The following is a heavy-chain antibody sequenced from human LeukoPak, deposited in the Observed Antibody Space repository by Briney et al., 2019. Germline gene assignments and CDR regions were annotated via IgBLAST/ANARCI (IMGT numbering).Heavy chain of an antibody. V-gene: IGHV3-74*01. Sequence: PGGSLRLSCAASGFTFSSYAMHWVRQAPGKGLVWVSRINSDGSSTSYADSVKGRFTISRDNAKNSLYLQMNSLRAEDTAVYYCARDYGGSSPFDYWGQGTLVTVSS. CDR3: ARDYGGSSPFDY. CDR2: INSDGSST. J-gene: IGHJ4*02. CDR1: GFTFSSYA. D-gene: IGHD4-23*01.